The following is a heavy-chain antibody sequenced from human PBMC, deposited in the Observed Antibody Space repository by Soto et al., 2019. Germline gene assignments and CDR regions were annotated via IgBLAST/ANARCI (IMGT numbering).Heavy chain of an antibody. V-gene: IGHV1-46*01. CDR3: ARDWELGY. J-gene: IGHJ4*02. CDR1: GFPFTTYY. Sequence: QVLLVQSGAEVKKPGASVKVSCKASGFPFTTYYMHWVRQAPGQGLEWMGVINPSCDATTYAQNFQGRVTMTKDTSASTVYMELSSLRSEDTAVYYCARDWELGYWGQGTLVTVSS. D-gene: IGHD3-10*01. CDR2: INPSCDAT.